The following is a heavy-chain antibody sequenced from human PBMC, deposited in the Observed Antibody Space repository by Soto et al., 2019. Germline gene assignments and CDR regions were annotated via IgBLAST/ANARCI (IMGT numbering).Heavy chain of an antibody. V-gene: IGHV3-30*18. CDR2: ISHDGTYK. D-gene: IGHD6-13*01. CDR1: GFTFSSYG. J-gene: IGHJ4*02. CDR3: AKDNSNWPFDY. Sequence: GGSLRLSCAASGFTFSSYGMHWVRQAPGKGLEWLAVISHDGTYKYFAESVKGRFTISRDNSKNTVFLQMNSLRTEDTAVYYCAKDNSNWPFDYWGQGTLVTVSS.